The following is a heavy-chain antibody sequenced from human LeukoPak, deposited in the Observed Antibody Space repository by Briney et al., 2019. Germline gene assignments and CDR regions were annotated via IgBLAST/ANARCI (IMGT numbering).Heavy chain of an antibody. V-gene: IGHV3-23*01. J-gene: IGHJ4*02. CDR3: AKDWGGDLYYFDY. CDR2: ISGSGGST. D-gene: IGHD3-16*01. CDR1: GFTFSNCA. Sequence: PGGSLRLSCAASGFTFSNCAMTWVRQTPGKGLEWVSAISGSGGSTYYADSVKGRLSISRDNSKNTLYMQMNSLRADDTAVYYCAKDWGGDLYYFDYWGQGILVTVSS.